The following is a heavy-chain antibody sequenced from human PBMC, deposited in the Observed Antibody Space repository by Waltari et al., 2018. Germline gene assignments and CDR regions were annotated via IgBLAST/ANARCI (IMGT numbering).Heavy chain of an antibody. CDR2: IYPAGST. V-gene: IGHV3-66*02. D-gene: IGHD5-18*01. CDR1: GFIVSSTN. J-gene: IGHJ4*02. CDR3: ATARDEYTASVFFDH. Sequence: DVQLVESGGGLVHPGGSLRLSCAASGFIVSSTNMGWVRQAPGKGLDWVSVIYPAGSTYNADSVVGRFTISRDVSQNTLYLQMNNVRPEDTAIYYCATARDEYTASVFFDHWGQGTLVSVSS.